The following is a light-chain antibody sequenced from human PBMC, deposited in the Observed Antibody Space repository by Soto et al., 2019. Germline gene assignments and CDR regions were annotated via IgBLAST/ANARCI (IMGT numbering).Light chain of an antibody. Sequence: QSMLTQPPSVSEAPGQRVTISCTGTSSDIGAGYDVHWYQQLPGAAPKLLIYSNAIRPSGVPDRFSASKSGTSASLAITGLRAEDEADYYCQSYDSSLTTYVFGTGTKVTVL. CDR2: SNA. V-gene: IGLV1-40*01. J-gene: IGLJ1*01. CDR1: SSDIGAGYD. CDR3: QSYDSSLTTYV.